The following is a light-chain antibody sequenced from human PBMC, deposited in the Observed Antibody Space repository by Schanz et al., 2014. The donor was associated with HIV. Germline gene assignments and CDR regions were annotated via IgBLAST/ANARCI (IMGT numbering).Light chain of an antibody. J-gene: IGLJ2*01. Sequence: QSALTQPASVSGSHGQSITISCTGTSGDVGRYDYVSWYQQHPRQAPKLLTYDVTYRPSGISNRFSGSKSGYTASLTISGLQADDEADYYCSSYTTSSTLVFGGGTKLTVL. V-gene: IGLV2-14*03. CDR1: SGDVGRYDY. CDR2: DVT. CDR3: SSYTTSSTLV.